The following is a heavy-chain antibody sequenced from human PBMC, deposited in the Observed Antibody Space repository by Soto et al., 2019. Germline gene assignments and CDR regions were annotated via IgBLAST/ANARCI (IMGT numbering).Heavy chain of an antibody. CDR3: ARDGIAAAGQLRRYGMDV. V-gene: IGHV1-18*01. CDR2: SSTYNGNT. Sequence: QVQLVQSGAEVKKPGASVKVSCKASGYTFISYGIGWVRQAPGQGLEWMGWSSTYNGNTNYAQKLQGRVTMTTDTSTSTAYMELRSLRSDDTAVYYCARDGIAAAGQLRRYGMDVWGQGTTVTVSS. CDR1: GYTFISYG. D-gene: IGHD6-13*01. J-gene: IGHJ6*02.